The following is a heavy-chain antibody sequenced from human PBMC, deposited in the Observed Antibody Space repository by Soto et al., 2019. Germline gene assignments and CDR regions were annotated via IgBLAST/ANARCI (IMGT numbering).Heavy chain of an antibody. CDR2: INTYNGNT. CDR1: GYTFTRYG. D-gene: IGHD3-16*01. V-gene: IGHV1-18*01. Sequence: QVQLVQSGAEVKNPGASVKVSCKASGYTFTRYGIGWARQAPGQGLEWMGWINTYNGNTNYAQNVQGRVTLTTDTSTSTAYMELRSLRSNDTAIYYCAMVDVYVTPSTQDGWGQGTTVIVSS. J-gene: IGHJ6*02. CDR3: AMVDVYVTPSTQDG.